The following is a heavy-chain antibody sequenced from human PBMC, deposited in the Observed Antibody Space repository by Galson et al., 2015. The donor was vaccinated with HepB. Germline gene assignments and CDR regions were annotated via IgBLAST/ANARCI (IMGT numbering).Heavy chain of an antibody. J-gene: IGHJ4*02. CDR1: GYTFTGYY. Sequence: SVKVSCKASGYTFTGYYMHWVRQAPGQGLEWMGWINPNSGGTNYAQKFQGWVTMTRDTSISTAYMEPSRLRSDDTAVYYCARGVVPAAMLSPFDYWGQGTLVTVSS. D-gene: IGHD2-2*01. V-gene: IGHV1-2*04. CDR3: ARGVVPAAMLSPFDY. CDR2: INPNSGGT.